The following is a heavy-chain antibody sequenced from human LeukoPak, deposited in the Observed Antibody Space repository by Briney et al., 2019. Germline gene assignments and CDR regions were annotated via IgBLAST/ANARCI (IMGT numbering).Heavy chain of an antibody. Sequence: PGGSLRLSCAASGFTFSSYAMSWVRQAPGKGLEWVSAISGSGGSTYYADSVKGRFTISRDNSKNTLYLQMNSLRAEDTALYYCAKDTYSSSSYFDYWGQGTLVTVSS. V-gene: IGHV3-23*01. CDR2: ISGSGGST. CDR3: AKDTYSSSSYFDY. D-gene: IGHD6-13*01. J-gene: IGHJ4*02. CDR1: GFTFSSYA.